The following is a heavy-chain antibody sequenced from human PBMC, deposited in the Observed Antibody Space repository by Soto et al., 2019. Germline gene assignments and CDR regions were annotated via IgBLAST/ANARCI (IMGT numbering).Heavy chain of an antibody. Sequence: FSLKVSCNASGGTFSSYAISWVRQAPGQGLEWMGGIIPIFGTANYAQKFQGRVTITSDKSTSTAYMELSSLRSEDTAVYYCARVRLASDISPVYYYXWGQGTLVTVSX. V-gene: IGHV1-69*06. J-gene: IGHJ4*02. CDR1: GGTFSSYA. D-gene: IGHD3-9*01. CDR3: ARVRLASDISPVYYYX. CDR2: IIPIFGTA.